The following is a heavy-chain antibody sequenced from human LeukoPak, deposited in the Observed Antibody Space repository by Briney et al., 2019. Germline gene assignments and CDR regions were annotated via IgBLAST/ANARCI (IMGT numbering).Heavy chain of an antibody. CDR1: GYTFTSYD. CDR2: MNPNSGNT. J-gene: IGHJ6*02. CDR3: ARESWGYYDILYYYYGMDV. Sequence: ASVKVSCKASGYTFTSYDINRVRQATGQGLEWMGWMNPNSGNTGYAQKFQGRVTMTRNTSISTAYMELSSLRSEDTAVYYCARESWGYYDILYYYYGMDVWGQGTTVTVSS. V-gene: IGHV1-8*01. D-gene: IGHD3-9*01.